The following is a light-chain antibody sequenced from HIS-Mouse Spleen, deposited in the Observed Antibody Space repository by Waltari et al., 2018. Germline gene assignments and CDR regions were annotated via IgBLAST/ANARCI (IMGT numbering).Light chain of an antibody. CDR1: RLRSYY. Sequence: SSELTQDPAVSVALGQTVRITCQGDRLRSYYPRWYQQKPGPAPLLVIYGKNNRPSGIPDRFSGSSSGNTASLTITGAQAEDEADYYCNSRDSSGNHWVFGGGTKLTVL. V-gene: IGLV3-19*01. CDR3: NSRDSSGNHWV. J-gene: IGLJ3*02. CDR2: GKN.